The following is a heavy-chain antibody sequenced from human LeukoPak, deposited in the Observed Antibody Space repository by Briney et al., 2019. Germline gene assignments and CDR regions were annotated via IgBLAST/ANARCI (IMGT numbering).Heavy chain of an antibody. J-gene: IGHJ4*02. CDR3: ARVELAATLSSYYFDY. CDR1: GYSISSGYY. D-gene: IGHD5-24*01. Sequence: SETLSLTCTVSGYSISSGYYWGWIRQPPGKGLEWIGSIYHSGSTYYNPSLKSRVTISVDTSKNQFSLKLSSVTAADTAMYFCARVELAATLSSYYFDYWGQGTLATVSS. V-gene: IGHV4-38-2*02. CDR2: IYHSGST.